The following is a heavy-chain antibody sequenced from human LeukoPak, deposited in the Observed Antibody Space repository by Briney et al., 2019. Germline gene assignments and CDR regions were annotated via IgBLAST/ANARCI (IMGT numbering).Heavy chain of an antibody. D-gene: IGHD2/OR15-2a*01. CDR2: IRSDGSDT. CDR3: ARDWFHAIDY. J-gene: IGHJ4*02. CDR1: GFTFSDTW. Sequence: GGSLRLSCAASGFTFSDTWMHWVRQAPGKGLVWVSRIRSDGSDTRYAESVKGRFTISRDNAKNTLYLQMNSLRAEDTAVYYCARDWFHAIDYWGQGTLVTVSS. V-gene: IGHV3-74*01.